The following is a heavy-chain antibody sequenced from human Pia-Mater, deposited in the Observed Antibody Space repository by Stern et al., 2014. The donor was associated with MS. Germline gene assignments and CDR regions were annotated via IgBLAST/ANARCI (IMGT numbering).Heavy chain of an antibody. CDR1: GFTFSSYG. Sequence: VQLVESGGGVVQPGRSLRLSCAASGFTFSSYGMHWVRQAPGKGLEWVAGIWYDGSNKYYADSGKGRFTISRDNSKNTLYLQMNSLRAEDTAVYYCARCLGTYDSSGYWVFDYWGQGTLVTVSS. CDR3: ARCLGTYDSSGYWVFDY. J-gene: IGHJ4*02. D-gene: IGHD3-22*01. CDR2: IWYDGSNK. V-gene: IGHV3-33*01.